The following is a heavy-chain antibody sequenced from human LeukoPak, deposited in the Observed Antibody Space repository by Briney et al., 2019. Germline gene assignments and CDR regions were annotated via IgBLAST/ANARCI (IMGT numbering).Heavy chain of an antibody. V-gene: IGHV4-39*01. Sequence: SETLSLTCTVSGGSISSSSYYWGWIRQPPGKGLEWIGSIYYSGRTYYNPSLKSRVTISVDTSKNQFSLKLSSVTAADTAVYYCARGEVLRYFDWLLDWGQGTLVTVSS. CDR1: GGSISSSSYY. CDR3: ARGEVLRYFDWLLD. J-gene: IGHJ4*02. CDR2: IYYSGRT. D-gene: IGHD3-9*01.